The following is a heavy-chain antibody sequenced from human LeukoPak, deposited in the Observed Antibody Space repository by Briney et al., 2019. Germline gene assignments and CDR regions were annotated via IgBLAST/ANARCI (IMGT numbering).Heavy chain of an antibody. V-gene: IGHV3-66*01. D-gene: IGHD3-10*01. CDR1: GFMVGHKY. J-gene: IGHJ4*02. Sequence: SGGSLRLSCAASGFMVGHKYMSWVRQAPRKGLEWLSIIYAGGNTYSADSVKSRFTISRDNSRNTVYLQMNNLRDDDTAVYYCARGQTDLIRNYFDYWGPGTPVTVSS. CDR2: IYAGGNT. CDR3: ARGQTDLIRNYFDY.